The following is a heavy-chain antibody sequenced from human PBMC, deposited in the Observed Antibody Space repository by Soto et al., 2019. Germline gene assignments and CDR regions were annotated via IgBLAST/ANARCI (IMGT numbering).Heavy chain of an antibody. CDR3: ARVDLGWKEED. D-gene: IGHD6-19*01. CDR1: GGSFSGYY. Sequence: QVQLQQWGAGLLKPSETLSLTCAVYGGSFSGYYWSWIRQPPGKGLEWIGEINHSGSTNYNPSRKSRVTIEVDTSQNQFTMKLSSVTAADTAVYEGARVDLGWKEEDWRQGTLVTVSS. CDR2: INHSGST. V-gene: IGHV4-34*01. J-gene: IGHJ4*02.